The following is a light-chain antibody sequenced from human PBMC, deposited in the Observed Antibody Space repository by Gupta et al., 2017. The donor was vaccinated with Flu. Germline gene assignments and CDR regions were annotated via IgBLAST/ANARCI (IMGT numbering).Light chain of an antibody. CDR1: QSISSY. V-gene: IGKV1-39*01. Sequence: SSLSASVGDRVTITCRASQSISSYLNWYQQKPGKAPKLLIYAASSWQSGVPSRFSGSGYGTDFTLTISSLQPEDFATYYCQQSDSTPLLTFGGGTKVEIK. CDR2: AAS. CDR3: QQSDSTPLLT. J-gene: IGKJ4*01.